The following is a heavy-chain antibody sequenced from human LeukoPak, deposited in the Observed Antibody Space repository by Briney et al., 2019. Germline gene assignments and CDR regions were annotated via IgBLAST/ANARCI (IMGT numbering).Heavy chain of an antibody. J-gene: IGHJ5*02. D-gene: IGHD4-17*01. Sequence: SETLSLTCTVSGYSISSGYYWGWIRQPPGKGLEWIGSIYHSGSTYYNPSLKSRVTISVDRSKNQFSLKLSSVTAADTAVYYCAREGDYGDYGNWFDPWGQGTLVTVSS. CDR3: AREGDYGDYGNWFDP. CDR1: GYSISSGYY. CDR2: IYHSGST. V-gene: IGHV4-38-2*02.